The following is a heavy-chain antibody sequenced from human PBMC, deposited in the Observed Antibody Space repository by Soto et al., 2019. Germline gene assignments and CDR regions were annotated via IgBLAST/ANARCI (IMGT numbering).Heavy chain of an antibody. V-gene: IGHV1-18*01. CDR2: ISAHNGNT. CDR3: ARDRKVFMTTVTNFGL. D-gene: IGHD4-17*01. CDR1: GYTFTRYG. J-gene: IGHJ4*02. Sequence: ASVKVSCKASGYTFTRYGISWVRQAPGQGLEWMGWISAHNGNTNYAQKFQGRVTMTTDTSTSTAYMELRSLRSDDTAVYYCARDRKVFMTTVTNFGLWGQGTLVTVSS.